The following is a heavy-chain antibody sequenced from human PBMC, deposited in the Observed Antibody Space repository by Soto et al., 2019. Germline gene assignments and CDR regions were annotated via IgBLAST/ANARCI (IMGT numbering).Heavy chain of an antibody. D-gene: IGHD3-10*01. CDR3: ARRSSDNWFDP. V-gene: IGHV4-30-2*01. CDR1: GGSISSSSCY. Sequence: PSETLSLTCTVSGGSISSSSCYWGWIRQPPGKGLEWIGYIYHSGSTYYNPSLKSRVTISVDRSKNQFSLKLSSVTAADTAVYYCARRSSDNWFDPWGQGTLVTVSS. J-gene: IGHJ5*02. CDR2: IYHSGST.